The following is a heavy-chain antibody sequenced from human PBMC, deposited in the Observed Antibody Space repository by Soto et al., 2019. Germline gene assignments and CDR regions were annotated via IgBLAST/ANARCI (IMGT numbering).Heavy chain of an antibody. CDR1: EGTFSSYA. CDR3: ARSQGSSTSLEIYYYYYYGMDV. CDR2: PIAISDTT. J-gene: IGHJ6*02. D-gene: IGHD2-2*01. Sequence: QVQLVQSGAEAKKPGSSVKVSCKASEGTFSSYAISWVRQAPGPGLEWMRGPIAISDTTNYAQKFQGRVTTSADESTSRAYMELSSLRSEDTAVYYCARSQGSSTSLEIYYYYYYGMDVWGQGTTVTVSS. V-gene: IGHV1-69*01.